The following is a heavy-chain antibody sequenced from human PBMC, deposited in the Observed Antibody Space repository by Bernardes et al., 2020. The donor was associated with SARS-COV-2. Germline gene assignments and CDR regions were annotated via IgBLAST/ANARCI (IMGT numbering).Heavy chain of an antibody. CDR2: ISGSGSTV. CDR3: ATERQSLTVFGVGHDAFDY. J-gene: IGHJ3*01. Sequence: GGSLRLSCAASGFTFDDFYMTWIRQAPGKGLEWVSYISGSGSTVFYADSVKGRFTISRDNSRNTVHLQMDSLRKEDTALYYCATERQSLTVFGVGHDAFDYWGQGTMVTVSS. CDR1: GFTFDDFY. V-gene: IGHV3-11*01. D-gene: IGHD3-3*01.